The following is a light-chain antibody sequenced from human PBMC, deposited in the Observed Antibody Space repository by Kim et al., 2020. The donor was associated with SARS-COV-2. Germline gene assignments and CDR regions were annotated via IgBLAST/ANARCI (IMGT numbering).Light chain of an antibody. V-gene: IGKV3-20*01. J-gene: IGKJ4*01. CDR3: QQYDSSLLT. CDR1: QSVSSSY. Sequence: VLTQSPGTLSLSPGERATLSCRASQSVSSSYLAWYQQKPGQAPRLLIYAASSRATGIPDRFSGSGSGTDFTLTISRLEPEDFALYYCQQYDSSLLTFGVGTKVDIK. CDR2: AAS.